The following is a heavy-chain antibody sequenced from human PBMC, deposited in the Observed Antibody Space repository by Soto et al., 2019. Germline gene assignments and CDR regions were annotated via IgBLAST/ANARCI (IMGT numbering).Heavy chain of an antibody. CDR2: IKQDGSEK. CDR3: AREFRESPYYYGMDV. Sequence: GGSLRLSCAASGFTFSSYWMSWVRQAPGKGLEWVANIKQDGSEKYYVDSVKGRFTISRGNAKNSLYLQMNSLRAEDTAVYYCAREFRESPYYYGMDVWGQGTTVTVSS. CDR1: GFTFSSYW. J-gene: IGHJ6*02. V-gene: IGHV3-7*01.